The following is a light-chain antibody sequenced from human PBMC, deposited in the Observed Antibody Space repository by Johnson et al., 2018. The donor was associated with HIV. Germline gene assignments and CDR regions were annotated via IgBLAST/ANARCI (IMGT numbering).Light chain of an antibody. J-gene: IGLJ1*01. V-gene: IGLV1-51*01. CDR2: DNH. CDR3: GTWDSSLSAGV. CDR1: SSNIGNNY. Sequence: SVLTQPPSVSAAPGQKVTISCSGSSSNIGNNYVSWYQQVPGTAPKLLIYDNHRRPSGIPDRFSGSKSGTSATLGITGLQTGDEADYYCGTWDSSLSAGVFGTGTKVTVL.